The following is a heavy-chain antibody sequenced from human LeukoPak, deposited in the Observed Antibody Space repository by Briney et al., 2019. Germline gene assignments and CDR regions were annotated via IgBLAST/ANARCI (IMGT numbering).Heavy chain of an antibody. Sequence: SETLSLTCTVSGGSISSYYWSWIRQPPGKGLEWIGYVYYSVSTNYNPSLKSRVTKSVDTSKNQFSLRLSSVTAADTAVYYCARFSGSKGAFDYWGQGTLVTVSS. CDR1: GGSISSYY. V-gene: IGHV4-59*01. J-gene: IGHJ4*02. CDR3: ARFSGSKGAFDY. D-gene: IGHD1-26*01. CDR2: VYYSVST.